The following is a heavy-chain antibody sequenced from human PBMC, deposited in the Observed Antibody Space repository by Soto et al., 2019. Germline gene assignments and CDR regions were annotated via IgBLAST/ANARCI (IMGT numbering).Heavy chain of an antibody. CDR2: INHSGST. V-gene: IGHV4-34*01. D-gene: IGHD3-3*01. Sequence: PSETLSLTCAVYGGSFSGYYWSWIRQPPGKGLEWIGEINHSGSTNYNPSLKSRVTISVDTSKSQFSLKLSSVTAADTAVDYCARGTPITTFGIWGQGTMVTVSS. CDR3: ARGTPITTFGI. CDR1: GGSFSGYY. J-gene: IGHJ3*02.